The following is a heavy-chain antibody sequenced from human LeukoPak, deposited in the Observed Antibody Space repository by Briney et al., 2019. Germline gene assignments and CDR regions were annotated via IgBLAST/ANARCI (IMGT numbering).Heavy chain of an antibody. CDR3: AKGRAGRGSRTPLLDY. V-gene: IGHV1-8*01. D-gene: IGHD3-10*01. CDR2: MNPNSGNT. CDR1: GYTFTSYD. J-gene: IGHJ4*02. Sequence: ASVKVSCKTSGYTFTSYDINWVRQATGQGLEWMGWMNPNSGNTGYAQKFQGRVTMTRSTSINTAYMELSGLRSEDTAVYYCAKGRAGRGSRTPLLDYWGQGTLVTASS.